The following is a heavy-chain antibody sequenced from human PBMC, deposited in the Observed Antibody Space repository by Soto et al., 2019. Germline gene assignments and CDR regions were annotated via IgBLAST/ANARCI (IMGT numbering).Heavy chain of an antibody. V-gene: IGHV3-23*01. CDR1: GFTFSSYT. CDR2: IGGGDT. Sequence: EVQLLESGGGLVQPGGSLRLSCAASGFTFSSYTMSWVRQGPGKGLEWVSSIGGGDTHYADSVEGRFTISRDDSKSTVYLQMSSLSAADTAVYYCAKDRQDHNSVWDAFDAWGQGTLVTVSS. CDR3: AKDRQDHNSVWDAFDA. J-gene: IGHJ3*01. D-gene: IGHD2-21*01.